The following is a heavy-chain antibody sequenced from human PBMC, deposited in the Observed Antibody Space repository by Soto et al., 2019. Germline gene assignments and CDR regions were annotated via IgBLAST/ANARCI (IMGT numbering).Heavy chain of an antibody. CDR3: ARPNYYGLGSQARFDY. Sequence: PGGSLRLSCAASGFTFSYYWMSWVRQSPGKGLEWVANIKQDESEKYYVDSVKGRFTISRDNAKKSLYLQINSLRGEDTAVYYCARPNYYGLGSQARFDYWGQGTLVTVSS. D-gene: IGHD3-10*01. CDR1: GFTFSYYW. V-gene: IGHV3-7*01. J-gene: IGHJ4*02. CDR2: IKQDESEK.